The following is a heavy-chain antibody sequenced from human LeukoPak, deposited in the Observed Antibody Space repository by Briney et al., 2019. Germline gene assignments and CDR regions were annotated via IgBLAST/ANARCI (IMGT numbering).Heavy chain of an antibody. J-gene: IGHJ4*02. V-gene: IGHV3-30-3*01. CDR2: ISYDGSNK. Sequence: QTGGSLRLSCAASGFTFSSYAMHWVRQAPGKGLEWVAVISYDGSNKYYADSVKGRFTISRDNSKNTLYLQMNSLRAEDTAVYYCANLLHGVRAGWGQGTLVTVSS. CDR1: GFTFSSYA. D-gene: IGHD1-26*01. CDR3: ANLLHGVRAG.